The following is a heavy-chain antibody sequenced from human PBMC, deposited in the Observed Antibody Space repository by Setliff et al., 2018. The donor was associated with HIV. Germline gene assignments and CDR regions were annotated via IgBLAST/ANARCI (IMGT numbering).Heavy chain of an antibody. CDR3: VRTSTTTGTTLNWFDP. Sequence: GGSLRLSCTASGFTFSFYEMNWVRQAPGKGLEWVSYISPSGSSKYYADSVKGRSSISRDNAKNSLSLQMDSLRAEDTAVYYCVRTSTTTGTTLNWFDPWGQGTLVTVSS. CDR1: GFTFSFYE. J-gene: IGHJ5*02. CDR2: ISPSGSSK. D-gene: IGHD1-1*01. V-gene: IGHV3-48*03.